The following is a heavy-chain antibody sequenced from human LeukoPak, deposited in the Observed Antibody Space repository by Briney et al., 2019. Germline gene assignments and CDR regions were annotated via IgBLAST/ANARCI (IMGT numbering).Heavy chain of an antibody. CDR3: AKDNTIFGVSPFDP. CDR2: ISGSGGST. J-gene: IGHJ5*02. V-gene: IGHV3-23*01. D-gene: IGHD3-3*01. Sequence: AGGSLRLSCAASGFTFSSYAMSWVRQAPGKGLEWVSAISGSGGSTYYADSVKGRFTISRDNSKNTLYLQMNSLRAEDTAVYYCAKDNTIFGVSPFDPWGQGTLVTVSS. CDR1: GFTFSSYA.